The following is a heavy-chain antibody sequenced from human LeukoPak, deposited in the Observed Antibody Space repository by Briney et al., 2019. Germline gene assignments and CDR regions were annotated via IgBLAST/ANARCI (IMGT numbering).Heavy chain of an antibody. CDR3: ARDRFYYGSGSYYADVFDI. D-gene: IGHD3-10*01. CDR1: GFTFSSYS. Sequence: GGSLTLFCAASGFTFSSYSMDWVRQAPGKGLEWVSAISFSSSYTYYADSVKGRFTISRDNAKNSLYLQMNSLRAEETGVYYCARDRFYYGSGSYYADVFDIWGQGTMVTVSS. J-gene: IGHJ3*02. V-gene: IGHV3-21*01. CDR2: ISFSSSYT.